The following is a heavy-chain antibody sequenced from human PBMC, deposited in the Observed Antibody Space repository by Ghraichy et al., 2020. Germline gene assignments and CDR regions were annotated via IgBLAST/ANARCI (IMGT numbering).Heavy chain of an antibody. Sequence: SETLSLTCTVSGGSISSYYWSWIRQPPGKGLEWIGYIYYSGSTNYNPSLKSRVTISVDTSKNQFSLKLSSVTAADTAVYYCARGLGAVRYFDYWGQGTWSPSPQ. CDR1: GGSISSYY. V-gene: IGHV4-59*01. D-gene: IGHD3-16*01. CDR3: ARGLGAVRYFDY. J-gene: IGHJ4*02. CDR2: IYYSGST.